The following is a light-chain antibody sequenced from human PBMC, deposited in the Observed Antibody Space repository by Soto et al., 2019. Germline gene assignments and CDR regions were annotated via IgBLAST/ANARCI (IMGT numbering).Light chain of an antibody. V-gene: IGLV1-44*01. J-gene: IGLJ1*01. CDR3: AAWDASLNGYV. CDR2: SNN. Sequence: QSVLTQPPSGSGTPGQRVTISCSGSSSNIGSNTVNWYQQLPGTAPKLLIYSNNQRPSGVPDRFSGSKSGTSASLAISGLQSEDEVDYYCAAWDASLNGYVFGTGTKVTVL. CDR1: SSNIGSNT.